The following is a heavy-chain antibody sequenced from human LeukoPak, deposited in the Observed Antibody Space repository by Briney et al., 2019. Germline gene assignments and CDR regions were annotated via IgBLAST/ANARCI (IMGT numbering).Heavy chain of an antibody. V-gene: IGHV3-23*01. CDR2: ISGSGGST. Sequence: GGSLRLSCAASGFTFSSYAMSWVRQAPGKGLEWVSAISGSGGSTYYADSVKGRFTISRDNSKNTLYLQMNSLRAADTAVYYCAKTNYSGSGIDFDYWGQGTLVTVSS. J-gene: IGHJ4*02. CDR3: AKTNYSGSGIDFDY. D-gene: IGHD3-10*01. CDR1: GFTFSSYA.